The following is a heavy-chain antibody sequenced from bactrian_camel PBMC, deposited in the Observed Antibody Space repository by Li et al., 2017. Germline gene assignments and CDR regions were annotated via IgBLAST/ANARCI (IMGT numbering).Heavy chain of an antibody. CDR2: ITSGAGST. CDR1: GFTVSAYA. CDR3: FTEGTLPMYGEYCRG. J-gene: IGHJ4*01. V-gene: IGHV3S31*01. D-gene: IGHD1*01. Sequence: VQLVESGGGLVQPGGSLRISCEASGFTVSAYAMSWVRQAPGKGLEWISYITSGAGSTYYADSLKGRFTISQDNAKNTLYLQMNSLKPEDTAIYHCFTEGTLPMYGEYCRGWGQGTQVTVS.